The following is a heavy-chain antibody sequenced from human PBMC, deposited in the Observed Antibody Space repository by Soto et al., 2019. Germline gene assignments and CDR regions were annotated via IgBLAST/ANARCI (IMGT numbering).Heavy chain of an antibody. CDR1: GFTVSSSY. CDR3: ARSRYSRTHSGRFLDY. J-gene: IGHJ4*02. Sequence: PGGSLRLSCAASGFTVSSSYLTWVRQAPGKGLEWVAILYTGTDTVYADSVKGRFTISRDSSKNTLYLQMHSLRGEDTAMYFCARSRYSRTHSGRFLDYLCQGSLVTVSS. CDR2: LYTGTDT. V-gene: IGHV3-53*01. D-gene: IGHD2-15*01.